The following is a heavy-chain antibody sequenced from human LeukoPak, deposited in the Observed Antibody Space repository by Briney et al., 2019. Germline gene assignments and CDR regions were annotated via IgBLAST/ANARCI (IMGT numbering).Heavy chain of an antibody. CDR3: ARVTLGLSGIYDY. J-gene: IGHJ4*02. V-gene: IGHV4-61*02. D-gene: IGHD3-10*01. CDR1: GGSISSGSYY. CDR2: IYTSGST. Sequence: PSETLSLTCTVSGGSISSGSYYWSWIRQPAGKGLEWIGRIYTSGSTNYNPSLKSRVTISVDKSKNQLSLKLSSVTAADTAVYYCARVTLGLSGIYDYWGQGTLVTVSS.